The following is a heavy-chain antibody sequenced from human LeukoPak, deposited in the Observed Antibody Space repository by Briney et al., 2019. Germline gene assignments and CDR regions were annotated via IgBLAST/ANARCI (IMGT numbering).Heavy chain of an antibody. D-gene: IGHD6-19*01. Sequence: SETLSLTCTVSGGSISSYYWSWIRQPPGKGLEWIGYIYYSGSTNYNPSLKSRVTISVDTSKNQFSLKLSSVTAADTAVYYCASFPAVAGPFDYWGQGTLVTVSS. CDR3: ASFPAVAGPFDY. V-gene: IGHV4-59*01. CDR2: IYYSGST. J-gene: IGHJ4*02. CDR1: GGSISSYY.